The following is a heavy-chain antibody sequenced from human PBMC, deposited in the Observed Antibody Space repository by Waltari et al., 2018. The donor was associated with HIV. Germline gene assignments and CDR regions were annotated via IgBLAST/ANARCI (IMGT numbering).Heavy chain of an antibody. CDR2: ASAYNSNT. J-gene: IGHJ6*02. D-gene: IGHD4-17*01. V-gene: IGHV1-18*01. CDR3: ARDNPPTVTRHYYYGMDV. Sequence: QVQLVQSGAEVKKPGASVKVSCKASGYTFTRYGISWVRQAPGQGLEWMGWASAYNSNTNYAQKLQGRVTMTTDTSTSTAYMELRSLGSDDTAVYYCARDNPPTVTRHYYYGMDVWGQGTTVTVSS. CDR1: GYTFTRYG.